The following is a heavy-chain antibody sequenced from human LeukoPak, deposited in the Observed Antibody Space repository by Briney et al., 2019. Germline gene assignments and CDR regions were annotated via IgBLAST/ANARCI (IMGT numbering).Heavy chain of an antibody. CDR1: GGTFSSYA. Sequence: SVKVSCKASGGTFSSYAISWVRQAPGQGLEWMGGIIPIFGTANYAQKFQGRVTITADESTSTAYMELSSLRSEDTAVYYCAYLPYYYDSSGYYYSSAYFQHWGQGTLVTVSS. V-gene: IGHV1-69*13. J-gene: IGHJ1*01. CDR2: IIPIFGTA. D-gene: IGHD3-22*01. CDR3: AYLPYYYDSSGYYYSSAYFQH.